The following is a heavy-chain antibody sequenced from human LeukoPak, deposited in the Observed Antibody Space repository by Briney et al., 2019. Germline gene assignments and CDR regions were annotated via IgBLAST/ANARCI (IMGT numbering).Heavy chain of an antibody. V-gene: IGHV4-59*01. Sequence: KPSETPSLTCTVSGGSISSYYWSWIRQPPGKGLEWIGYIYYSGSTNYNPSLKSRVTISVDTSKNQFSLKLSSVTAADTAVYYCARDRRTMVRGVIRSAGWYFGLWGRGTLVTVSS. CDR1: GGSISSYY. CDR3: ARDRRTMVRGVIRSAGWYFGL. CDR2: IYYSGST. D-gene: IGHD3-10*01. J-gene: IGHJ2*01.